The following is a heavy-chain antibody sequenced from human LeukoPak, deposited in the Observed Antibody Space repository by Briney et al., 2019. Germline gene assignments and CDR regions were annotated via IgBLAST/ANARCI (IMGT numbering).Heavy chain of an antibody. CDR1: GFTFSSYA. D-gene: IGHD2-15*01. CDR3: ARTYCSGGSCYEGLEMAYGMDV. V-gene: IGHV3-23*01. CDR2: ISGSGGST. Sequence: GGSLRLSCAASGFTFSSYAMSWVRQAPGKGLEWVSAISGSGGSTYYADSVKGRFTISRDNSKNTLYLQMNSLRAEDTAVYYCARTYCSGGSCYEGLEMAYGMDVWGQGTTVTVSS. J-gene: IGHJ6*02.